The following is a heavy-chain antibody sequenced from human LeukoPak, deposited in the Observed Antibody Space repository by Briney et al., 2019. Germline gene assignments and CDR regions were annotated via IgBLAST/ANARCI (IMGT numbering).Heavy chain of an antibody. J-gene: IGHJ6*02. CDR3: SLARSEYHYGMDV. V-gene: IGHV6-1*01. CDR2: TYYRSKWYY. Sequence: SSQTLSLTCAISGDSVSSISVAWNWIRQSPSRGLEWLGRTYYRSKWYYEYAVSVESRINISPDTSKNQFSLQLTSVTPEDTAVYYCSLARSEYHYGMDVWGQGTTVTVSS. CDR1: GDSVSSISVA.